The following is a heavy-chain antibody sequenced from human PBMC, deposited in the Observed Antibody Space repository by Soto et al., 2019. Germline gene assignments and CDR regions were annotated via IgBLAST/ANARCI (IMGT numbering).Heavy chain of an antibody. CDR2: IYYSGST. CDR1: GGSISSYY. Sequence: SETLSLTCTVSGGSISSYYWSWIRQPPGKGLEGIGYIYYSGSTNYNPSLKSRVTISVDTSKNQFSLKLSSVTAADTAVYYCARVGGSGPWWFDYWGQGTLVTVSS. J-gene: IGHJ4*02. CDR3: ARVGGSGPWWFDY. D-gene: IGHD3-10*01. V-gene: IGHV4-59*01.